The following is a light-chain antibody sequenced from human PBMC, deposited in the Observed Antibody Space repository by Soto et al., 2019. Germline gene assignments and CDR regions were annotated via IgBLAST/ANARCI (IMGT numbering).Light chain of an antibody. CDR1: SGHSSYI. V-gene: IGLV4-60*03. CDR2: LEGSGSH. Sequence: QSVLTQSSSASASLGSSVKLTCTLSSGHSSYIIAWHQQQPGKAPRYLMRLEGSGSHNKGSGVPDRFSGSRSGADRYLTISNLQSEDEADYYCETWDSNIVVFGGGTKLTVL. CDR3: ETWDSNIVV. J-gene: IGLJ2*01.